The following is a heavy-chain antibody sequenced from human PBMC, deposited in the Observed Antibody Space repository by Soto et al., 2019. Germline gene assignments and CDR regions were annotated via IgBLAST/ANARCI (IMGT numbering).Heavy chain of an antibody. CDR1: GYTFTSYG. D-gene: IGHD6-13*01. J-gene: IGHJ5*02. V-gene: IGHV1-3*01. CDR2: INAANGDT. Sequence: GASVKVSGKASGYTFTSYGIHWVLQAPGQRPEWMGWINAANGDTKYSPKFQGRVTITRDTSASTAYMELSSLRSEDTAVYYCVRRHVSATGIDWFDPWGQGTLVTVSS. CDR3: VRRHVSATGIDWFDP.